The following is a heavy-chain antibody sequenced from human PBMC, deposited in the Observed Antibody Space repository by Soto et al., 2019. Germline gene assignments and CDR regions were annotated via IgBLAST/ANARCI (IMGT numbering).Heavy chain of an antibody. CDR1: GFTFSSYD. CDR2: IGTAGDT. D-gene: IGHD4-17*01. CDR3: ARSSTVTTPLSFFDY. J-gene: IGHJ4*02. Sequence: PGGSLRLSCAASGFTFSSYDMYWVRQVTGKGLEWVSAIGTAGDTYYPGSVKGRFTISRENAKNSLYLQMNSLRAGDTAVYYCARSSTVTTPLSFFDYWGQGTLVTVSS. V-gene: IGHV3-13*04.